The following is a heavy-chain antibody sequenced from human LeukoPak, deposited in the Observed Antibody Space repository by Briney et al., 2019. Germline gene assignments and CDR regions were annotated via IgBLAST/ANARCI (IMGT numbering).Heavy chain of an antibody. J-gene: IGHJ6*02. CDR2: INPSGGST. CDR3: ARGDCSGGSCYVYGMDV. D-gene: IGHD2-15*01. CDR1: GYTFTSYY. Sequence: ASVKVSCKASGYTFTSYYMHWVRQAPGQGLEWMGIINPSGGSTSYAQKFQGRVTMTRDTSTSTVYMELSSLRSEDTAVYYCARGDCSGGSCYVYGMDVWGRGTTVTVSS. V-gene: IGHV1-46*01.